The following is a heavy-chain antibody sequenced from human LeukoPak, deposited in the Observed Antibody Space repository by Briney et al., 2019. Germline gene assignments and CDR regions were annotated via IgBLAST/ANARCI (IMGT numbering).Heavy chain of an antibody. Sequence: GGSLRPSCAASGFTFDDYAMHWVRQAPGKGLGWVSGISWNSGSIGYADSVKGRLTISRDNAKNSLYLQMNSLRAEDTALYYCAALSGYCSGGSCFQRFDPWGQGTLVTVSS. CDR1: GFTFDDYA. D-gene: IGHD2-15*01. J-gene: IGHJ5*02. CDR2: ISWNSGSI. V-gene: IGHV3-9*01. CDR3: AALSGYCSGGSCFQRFDP.